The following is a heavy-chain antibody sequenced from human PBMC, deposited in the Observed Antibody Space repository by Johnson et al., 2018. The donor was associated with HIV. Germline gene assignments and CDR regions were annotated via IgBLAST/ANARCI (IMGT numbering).Heavy chain of an antibody. D-gene: IGHD7-27*01. CDR2: IGTAGDT. CDR1: GFTFSSYD. J-gene: IGHJ3*02. V-gene: IGHV3-13*01. CDR3: ARDERGNWGWYHAFDI. Sequence: VQLVESGGGVVQPGGSLRLSCAASGFTFSSYDMHWVRQATGKGLEWVSAIGTAGDTYYPGSVKGRFTISRENAKNSLYLQMNSLRAEDTAVYYCARDERGNWGWYHAFDIWGQGTMVTVSS.